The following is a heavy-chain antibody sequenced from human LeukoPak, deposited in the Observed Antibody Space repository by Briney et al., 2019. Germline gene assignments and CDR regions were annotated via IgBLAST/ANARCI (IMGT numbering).Heavy chain of an antibody. CDR2: INPSGGST. J-gene: IGHJ4*02. Sequence: ASVKVSCKASGGTFSSYAISWVRQAPGQGLEWMGIINPSGGSTSYAQKFQGRVTMTRDMSTSTVYMELSSLRSEDTAVYYCARVRYNWNYAVGYWGQGTLVTVSS. CDR1: GGTFSSYA. CDR3: ARVRYNWNYAVGY. D-gene: IGHD1-7*01. V-gene: IGHV1-46*01.